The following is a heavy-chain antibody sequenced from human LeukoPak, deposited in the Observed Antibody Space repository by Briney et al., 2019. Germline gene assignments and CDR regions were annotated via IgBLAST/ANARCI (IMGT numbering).Heavy chain of an antibody. D-gene: IGHD3-10*01. CDR2: ISTKNGYT. CDR1: GYTFTDYL. Sequence: ASVKVSSKASGYTFTDYLINWVRQAPGQGLEWVGSISTKNGYTKLAQKFQGRVAMTKDTSANTIYMDLKSLTFDDTAVYYCAREKLWFGEFPFDNWGQGTLVSVSS. CDR3: AREKLWFGEFPFDN. J-gene: IGHJ4*02. V-gene: IGHV1-18*01.